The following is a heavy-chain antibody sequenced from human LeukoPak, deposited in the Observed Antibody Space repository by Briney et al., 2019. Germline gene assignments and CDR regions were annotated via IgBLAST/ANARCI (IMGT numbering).Heavy chain of an antibody. J-gene: IGHJ4*02. Sequence: SETLSLTCTVSGGSISSYYWSWIRQPPGKGLEWIGYIYYSGSTNYNPSLKSRVTISVDTSKNQFSLKLSSVTAADTAVYHCARGIAARFDYWGQGTLGTVSS. V-gene: IGHV4-59*01. CDR1: GGSISSYY. D-gene: IGHD6-6*01. CDR2: IYYSGST. CDR3: ARGIAARFDY.